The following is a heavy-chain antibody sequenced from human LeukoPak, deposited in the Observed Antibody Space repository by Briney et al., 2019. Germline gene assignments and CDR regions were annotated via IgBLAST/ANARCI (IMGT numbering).Heavy chain of an antibody. CDR3: ARTSSRGDYVRY. CDR1: GFTVSTNY. Sequence: PGGSLRLSCAASGFTVSTNYMSWVRQAPGKGLEWVSVIYSGGNTYYADSVKGRFTISRDNSKNTLYLQMNSLRAEDTAVYYCARTSSRGDYVRYWGQGTLVTVSS. V-gene: IGHV3-66*01. J-gene: IGHJ4*02. D-gene: IGHD4-17*01. CDR2: IYSGGNT.